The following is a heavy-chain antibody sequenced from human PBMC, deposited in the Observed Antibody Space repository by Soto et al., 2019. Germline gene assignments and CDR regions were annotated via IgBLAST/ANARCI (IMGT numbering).Heavy chain of an antibody. Sequence: GESLKISCKGSGYSFTSYWIGWVRQMPGKGLEWMGIIYPGDSHTTYSPSFQGQVTISADKSIGTAYLQWSSLKASDTAMYYCARRWAYTTSSFDYWGQGTLVTSPQ. CDR1: GYSFTSYW. CDR2: IYPGDSHT. CDR3: ARRWAYTTSSFDY. D-gene: IGHD3-16*01. J-gene: IGHJ4*02. V-gene: IGHV5-51*01.